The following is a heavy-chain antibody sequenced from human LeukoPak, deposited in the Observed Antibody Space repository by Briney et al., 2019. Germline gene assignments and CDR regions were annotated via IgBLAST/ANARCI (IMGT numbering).Heavy chain of an antibody. V-gene: IGHV3-30*03. CDR3: ARNVVVTAIFDY. CDR2: ISYDGSNK. CDR1: GFTFSSYG. D-gene: IGHD2-21*02. Sequence: GGSLRLSCAASGFTFSSYGMHWVRQAPGKGLEWVAVISYDGSNKYYADSVKGRFTISRDNSKNTLYLQMNSLRAEDTAVYYCARNVVVTAIFDYWGQGTLVTVSS. J-gene: IGHJ4*02.